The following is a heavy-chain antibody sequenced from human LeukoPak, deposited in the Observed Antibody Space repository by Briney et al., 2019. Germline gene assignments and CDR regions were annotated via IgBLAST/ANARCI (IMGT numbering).Heavy chain of an antibody. Sequence: GASVKVSCKASGYTFTSYGISWVRQAPGQGLEWMGWISAYNGNTNYAQKFQGRVTMTRDTSTSTVYMELSSLRSEDTAVYYCARRVGATYNWFDPWGQGTLVTVSS. J-gene: IGHJ5*02. CDR1: GYTFTSYG. CDR2: ISAYNGNT. D-gene: IGHD1-26*01. V-gene: IGHV1-18*01. CDR3: ARRVGATYNWFDP.